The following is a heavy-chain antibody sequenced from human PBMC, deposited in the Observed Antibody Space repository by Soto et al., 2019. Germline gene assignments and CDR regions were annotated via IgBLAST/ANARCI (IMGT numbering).Heavy chain of an antibody. V-gene: IGHV3-48*02. D-gene: IGHD6-13*01. CDR2: ISSSSSTI. Sequence: GGSLRLSCAASGFTFSSYSMNWVRQAPGKGLEWVSYISSSSSTIYYADSVKGRFTISRDNAKNSLYLQMNSLRDEDTAVYYWAREGRGSSWYQIYYYYGMDVWGQGTTVTVSS. J-gene: IGHJ6*02. CDR3: AREGRGSSWYQIYYYYGMDV. CDR1: GFTFSSYS.